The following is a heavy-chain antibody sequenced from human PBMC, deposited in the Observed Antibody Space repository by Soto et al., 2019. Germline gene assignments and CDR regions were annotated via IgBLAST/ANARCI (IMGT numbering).Heavy chain of an antibody. J-gene: IGHJ4*02. CDR1: GFTFSTYG. D-gene: IGHD3-22*01. Sequence: GGSLRLSCAPSGFTFSTYGMHWVRQAPGKGLEWVAAIWYDGSKKYYADSVKGRFTISRDDSKNTVYLEMNSLRAEDTAVYHCARDLCSGYYCFDSWGRGTLVTVSS. CDR2: IWYDGSKK. V-gene: IGHV3-33*01. CDR3: ARDLCSGYYCFDS.